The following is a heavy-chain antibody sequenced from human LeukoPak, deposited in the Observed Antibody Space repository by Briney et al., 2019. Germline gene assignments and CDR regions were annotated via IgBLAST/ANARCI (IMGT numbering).Heavy chain of an antibody. CDR1: GGSFSGYY. CDR3: ARGRGYSSGWGKY. Sequence: SETLSLTCAVYGGSFSGYYWSWIRQPPGKGLEWIGEINHSGSTNYNPSLKSRVTISVDTSKNQFPLKLSSVTAADTAVYYCARGRGYSSGWGKYWGQGTLVTVSS. J-gene: IGHJ4*02. D-gene: IGHD6-19*01. V-gene: IGHV4-34*01. CDR2: INHSGST.